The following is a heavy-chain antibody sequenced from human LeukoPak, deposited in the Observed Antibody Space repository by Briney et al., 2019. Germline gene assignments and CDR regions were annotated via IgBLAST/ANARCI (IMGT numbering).Heavy chain of an antibody. J-gene: IGHJ4*02. D-gene: IGHD3-22*01. CDR2: IYDSRNT. Sequence: SETLSLTCTVSGDSISSYYWSWIRQPPGKGLEWIGYIYDSRNTNYNPSLKSRVTISIDTSKNQFSLKLRSVTAADTAVYYCARQGTYYYDSSGYWYFDYWGQGTLVTVSS. V-gene: IGHV4-59*01. CDR1: GDSISSYY. CDR3: ARQGTYYYDSSGYWYFDY.